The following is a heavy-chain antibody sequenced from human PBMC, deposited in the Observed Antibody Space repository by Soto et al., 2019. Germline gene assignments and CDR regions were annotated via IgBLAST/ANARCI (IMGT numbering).Heavy chain of an antibody. D-gene: IGHD3-22*01. CDR3: ARHSYAYYDSSGYYPDAFDI. V-gene: IGHV3-23*01. CDR2: ISGSGGST. Sequence: EVQLLESGGGLVQPGGSLRLSCAASGFTFSSYAMSWVRQAPGKGLEWVSAISGSGGSTYYADSVKGRFTISRDNSKNTLYLQMNSLRAEDTAVYYCARHSYAYYDSSGYYPDAFDIWGQGTMVTVSS. J-gene: IGHJ3*02. CDR1: GFTFSSYA.